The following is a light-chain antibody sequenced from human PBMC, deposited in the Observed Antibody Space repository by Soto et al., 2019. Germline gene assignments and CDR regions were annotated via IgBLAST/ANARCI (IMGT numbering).Light chain of an antibody. V-gene: IGLV2-23*01. Sequence: QSALTQPASVSGSPGQSITISGTGTSSDVGSYNLVSWYQQHPGKAPKLMIYEGSKRPSGVSNRFSGSKSGNTASLTISGLQAEDEADYYCCSYAGSSTSWVFGGGTQLTVL. J-gene: IGLJ3*02. CDR1: SSDVGSYNL. CDR3: CSYAGSSTSWV. CDR2: EGS.